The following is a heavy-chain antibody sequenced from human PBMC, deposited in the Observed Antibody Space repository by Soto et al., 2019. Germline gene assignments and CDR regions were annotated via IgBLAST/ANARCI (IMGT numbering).Heavy chain of an antibody. J-gene: IGHJ6*02. D-gene: IGHD2-2*02. CDR3: ARDRTGRDIVVVTAAIEYYYYYGMDV. CDR1: GGSFSGDD. CDR2: ISSSSSYI. V-gene: IGHV3-21*01. Sequence: ETLSLTCAVYGGSFSGDDWTLVRQATGKGLEWVSSISSSSSYIYYADSVKGRFTLSRDTAKNSLYLQMNSLRAEDTAVYYCARDRTGRDIVVVTAAIEYYYYYGMDVWGQGTTVTVSS.